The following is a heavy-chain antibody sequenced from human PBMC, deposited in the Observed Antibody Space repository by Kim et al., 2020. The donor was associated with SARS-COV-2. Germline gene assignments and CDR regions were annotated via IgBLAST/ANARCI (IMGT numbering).Heavy chain of an antibody. J-gene: IGHJ6*04. D-gene: IGHD3-9*01. V-gene: IGHV3-64*01. CDR3: TKGYDILTGPPHAMDV. CDR2: ISSDGSNT. CDR1: GLTFSSYI. Sequence: GGSLRLSCVGSGLTFSSYIMHWVRQAPGKGLEYVSAISSDGSNTFYANSVKGRFTISRDNSKNTLYLQMGSLRAEDMAVYYCTKGYDILTGPPHAMDVWGKGTTVPVSS.